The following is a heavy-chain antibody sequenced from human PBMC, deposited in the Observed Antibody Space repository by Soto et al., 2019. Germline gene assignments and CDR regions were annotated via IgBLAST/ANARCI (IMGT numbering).Heavy chain of an antibody. V-gene: IGHV3-7*01. CDR2: IKQDGSEK. CDR1: GFTFSTYA. D-gene: IGHD3-10*01. CDR3: ARVYFKYDY. Sequence: GGSLRLSCAASGFTFSTYAMNWVRQAPGKGLEWVANIKQDGSEKYYVDSVKGRFTISRDNAKNSLYLQMNSLRAEDTAVYYCARVYFKYDYWGQGTLVTVSS. J-gene: IGHJ4*02.